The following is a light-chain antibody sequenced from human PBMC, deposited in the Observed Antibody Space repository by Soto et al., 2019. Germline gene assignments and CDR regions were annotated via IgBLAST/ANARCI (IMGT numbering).Light chain of an antibody. CDR1: QSVSSN. CDR3: QQYNNWPPWT. V-gene: IGKV3-15*01. CDR2: GAS. Sequence: EIVMTQSPATLSVSPGERATLSCRASQSVSSNLAWYQQKPGQAPRLLIYGASTRATGIPARFSGSGSGTAFTLLISSLQSEDFAVYYCQQYNNWPPWTFGQGTKVEIK. J-gene: IGKJ1*01.